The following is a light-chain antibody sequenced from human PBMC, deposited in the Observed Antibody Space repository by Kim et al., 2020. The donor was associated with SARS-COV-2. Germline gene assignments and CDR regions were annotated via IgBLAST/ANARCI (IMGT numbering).Light chain of an antibody. V-gene: IGKV3-11*01. CDR1: GSVASY. J-gene: IGKJ2*01. CDR3: QQRTNPYT. Sequence: LSLSPGERATRACRASGSVASYLAWFQQKPGQAPRLVIYGASNRAAGIPARFSDSGSGTDFTLTINSLEPEDFAVYYCQQRTNPYTFGQGTKLEIK. CDR2: GAS.